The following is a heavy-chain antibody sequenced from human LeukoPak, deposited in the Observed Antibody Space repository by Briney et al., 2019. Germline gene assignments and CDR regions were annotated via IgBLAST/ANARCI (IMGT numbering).Heavy chain of an antibody. CDR1: GVFISSTSYY. Sequence: SETLSLTCSVSGVFISSTSYYWAWIRQPPGKGLEWIATINFRGTPDYNPSFKSRVTIDADASENQFSLRLSSVTAADTAVYYCARHWSPWGQETLVTVSS. J-gene: IGHJ5*02. CDR2: INFRGTP. CDR3: ARHWSP. V-gene: IGHV4-39*01.